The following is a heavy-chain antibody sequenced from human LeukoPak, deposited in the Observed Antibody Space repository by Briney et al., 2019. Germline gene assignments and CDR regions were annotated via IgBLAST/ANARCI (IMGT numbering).Heavy chain of an antibody. V-gene: IGHV3-11*01. CDR3: ARTACLFDY. CDR2: ISTSGETI. D-gene: IGHD5-18*01. Sequence: GGSLRHSSPAPGFTFSDPYVSRIRQAPGMGLEWLSYISTSGETINYADSVKGRFTVSRDNAKYSLFLQMNGLRADDTAVYYCARTACLFDYCGEGTLVTVSS. CDR1: GFTFSDPY. J-gene: IGHJ4*02.